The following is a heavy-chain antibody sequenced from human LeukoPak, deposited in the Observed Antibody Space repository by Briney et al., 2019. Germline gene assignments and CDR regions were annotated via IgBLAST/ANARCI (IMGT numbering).Heavy chain of an antibody. CDR1: GFTFSSYA. Sequence: GGSLRLSCAASGFTFSSYAMHWVRQAPGKGLEYVSGISTNGGSTNYANSVKGRFNISRDNSKNTLYLQMGSLRAEDMAVYYCARDHGSGSYSDYWGQGTLVTVSS. CDR2: ISTNGGST. J-gene: IGHJ4*02. CDR3: ARDHGSGSYSDY. V-gene: IGHV3-64*01. D-gene: IGHD1-26*01.